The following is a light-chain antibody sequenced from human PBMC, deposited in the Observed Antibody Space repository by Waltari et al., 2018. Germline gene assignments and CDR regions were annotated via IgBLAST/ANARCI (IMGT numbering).Light chain of an antibody. J-gene: IGLJ1*01. CDR2: END. Sequence: QSVLTHPPSVSAAPGQQVTISCSVSSSNIGNTYASWYQQLPGTAPKLLSYENDKRPSGIPDRFSGSNSGTSATLGITGLQTEDEADYYCGTWYSSLSAYVFGTGTKVTVL. CDR1: SSNIGNTY. CDR3: GTWYSSLSAYV. V-gene: IGLV1-51*02.